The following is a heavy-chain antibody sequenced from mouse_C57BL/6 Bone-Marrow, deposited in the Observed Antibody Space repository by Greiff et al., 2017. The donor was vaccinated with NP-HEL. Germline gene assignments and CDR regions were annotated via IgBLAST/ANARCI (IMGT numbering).Heavy chain of an antibody. V-gene: IGHV1-62-2*01. CDR2: FYPGSGSI. Sequence: VQRVESGAELVKPGASVKLSCTASGYTFTEYTIHWVKQRSGQGLEWIGRFYPGSGSIKYTEKFTDKATLTADKSSITVYMELSRLTSEDSAVYFCARHEYYSNSFAYWGQGTLVTVSA. CDR3: ARHEYYSNSFAY. J-gene: IGHJ3*01. D-gene: IGHD2-5*01. CDR1: GYTFTEYT.